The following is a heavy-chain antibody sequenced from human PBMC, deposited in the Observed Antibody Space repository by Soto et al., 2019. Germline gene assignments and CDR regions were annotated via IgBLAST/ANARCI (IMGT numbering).Heavy chain of an antibody. CDR2: IKQDGSEK. CDR1: GFTFSSHW. Sequence: GGSLRLSCAASGFTFSSHWMSWVRQAPGKGLEWVANIKQDGSEKYYVDSVKGRFTISRDNAKNSLYLQMNSLRAEDTAVYYCAREAQNRYYYGSGSYPASYYYMDVWGKGTTVTVSS. J-gene: IGHJ6*03. D-gene: IGHD3-10*01. CDR3: AREAQNRYYYGSGSYPASYYYMDV. V-gene: IGHV3-7*01.